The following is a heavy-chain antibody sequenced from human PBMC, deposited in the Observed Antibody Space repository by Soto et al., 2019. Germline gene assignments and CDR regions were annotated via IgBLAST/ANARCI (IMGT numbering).Heavy chain of an antibody. J-gene: IGHJ4*02. V-gene: IGHV4-4*02. D-gene: IGHD3-3*02. Sequence: SETLSLTCAVSGDSINSSDYWNWVRHHPGEGLEWIGQISHSGSTNYNASLTSRVTISVDKSKNHFSLKLTSVTAADTAVYYCAARHFWRASWTDRRFDYWGQGTLVPVS. CDR2: ISHSGST. CDR3: AARHFWRASWTDRRFDY. CDR1: GDSINSSDY.